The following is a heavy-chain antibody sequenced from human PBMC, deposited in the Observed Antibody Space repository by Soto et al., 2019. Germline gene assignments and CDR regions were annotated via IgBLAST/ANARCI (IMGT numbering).Heavy chain of an antibody. CDR3: AKAAGTPFGVVILYYFDY. J-gene: IGHJ4*02. CDR2: ISGSGGST. CDR1: GFTFSSYA. Sequence: GSLRLSCAASGFTFSSYAMSWVRQAPGKGLEWVSAISGSGGSTYYADSVKGRFTISRDNSKNTLYLQMNSLKAEDTAVYYCAKAAGTPFGVVILYYFDYWGQGTLVTVSS. V-gene: IGHV3-23*01. D-gene: IGHD3-3*01.